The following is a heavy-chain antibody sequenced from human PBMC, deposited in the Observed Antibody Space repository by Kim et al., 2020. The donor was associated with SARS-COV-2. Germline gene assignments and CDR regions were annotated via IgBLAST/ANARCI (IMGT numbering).Heavy chain of an antibody. J-gene: IGHJ4*02. V-gene: IGHV3-30*18. CDR2: ISYDGSNK. D-gene: IGHD3-3*01. Sequence: GGSLRLSCAASGFTFSSYGMHWVRQAPGKGLEWVAVISYDGSNKYYADSVKGRFTISRDNSKNTLYLQMNSLRAEDTAVYYCAKAPNLRFLEWLDYWGQGTLVTVSS. CDR3: AKAPNLRFLEWLDY. CDR1: GFTFSSYG.